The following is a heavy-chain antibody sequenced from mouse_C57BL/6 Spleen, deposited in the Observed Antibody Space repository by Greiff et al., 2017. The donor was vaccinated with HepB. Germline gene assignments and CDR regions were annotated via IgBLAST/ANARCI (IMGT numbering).Heavy chain of an antibody. V-gene: IGHV1-72*01. CDR3: ARWGGSSLDY. CDR2: IDPNSGGT. J-gene: IGHJ2*01. D-gene: IGHD1-1*01. Sequence: QVQLQQPGAELVKPGASVKLSCKASGYTFTSYWMHWVKQRPGRGLEWIGRIDPNSGGTKDNEKFKSKATLTVDKPSSTAYMHLSSLTSADSAVYYCARWGGSSLDYWGPGTTLTVSS. CDR1: GYTFTSYW.